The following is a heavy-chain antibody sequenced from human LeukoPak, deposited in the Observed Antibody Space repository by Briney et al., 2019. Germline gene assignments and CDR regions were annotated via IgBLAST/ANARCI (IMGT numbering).Heavy chain of an antibody. CDR2: ISAYNGNT. CDR3: KQKTAYDILTGYSPADY. J-gene: IGHJ4*02. V-gene: IGHV1-18*01. CDR1: GYTFTSYG. Sequence: ASVKVSCKASGYTFTSYGISWVRQAPGQGLEWMGWISAYNGNTNYAQKLQGRVTMTPETSTSTAYMELRSLRSDDTVVFFFKQKTAYDILTGYSPADYWGQGTLVTVSS. D-gene: IGHD3-9*01.